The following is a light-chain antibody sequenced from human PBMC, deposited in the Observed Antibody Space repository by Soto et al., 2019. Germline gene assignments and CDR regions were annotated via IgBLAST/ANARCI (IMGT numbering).Light chain of an antibody. Sequence: IQLTQAPSSLSAYVGDRVTIPCRASQGINSYLAWYQQKPGKAPKLLIYAASTLQSGVPSRFSGSGSGTDFTLTISSLQPDDFATYYCQQYNNYPRTFGQGTKVDIK. CDR1: QGINSY. CDR2: AAS. V-gene: IGKV1-9*01. CDR3: QQYNNYPRT. J-gene: IGKJ1*01.